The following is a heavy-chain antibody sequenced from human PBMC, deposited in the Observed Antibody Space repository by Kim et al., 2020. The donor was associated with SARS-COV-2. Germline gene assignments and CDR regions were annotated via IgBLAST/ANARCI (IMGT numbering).Heavy chain of an antibody. J-gene: IGHJ4*02. D-gene: IGHD3-10*01. Sequence: DSLKGRFTISSDQSKNPLDLQMNSLRAEDTAVYYCARDPDYYGSGTAGVDWGQGTLVTVSS. V-gene: IGHV3-30*01. CDR3: ARDPDYYGSGTAGVD.